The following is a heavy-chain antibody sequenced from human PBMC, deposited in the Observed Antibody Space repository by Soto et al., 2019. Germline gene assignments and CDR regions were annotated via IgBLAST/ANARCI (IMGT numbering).Heavy chain of an antibody. CDR2: IDHSGST. CDR1: GGSISNFY. Sequence: SETLSLTCIISGGSISNFYWNWFRQPPGKGLEWIGEIDHSGSTNHNPSLKSRVTMSVDKSKNHFSLKMTSVTAADTGVYYCASKFGELLADAFDIWGQGTVVTVSS. CDR3: ASKFGELLADAFDI. V-gene: IGHV4-59*12. J-gene: IGHJ3*02. D-gene: IGHD3-10*01.